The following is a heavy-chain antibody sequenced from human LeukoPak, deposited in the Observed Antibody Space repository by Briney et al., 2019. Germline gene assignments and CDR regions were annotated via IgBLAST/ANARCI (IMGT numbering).Heavy chain of an antibody. D-gene: IGHD3-10*01. CDR2: ISYDRSNE. J-gene: IGHJ4*02. CDR3: ARENFYGSGSQYYFDY. Sequence: PGTSLRLSCAASGFTLSSYGMHWVRQAPGKGLEWVAVISYDRSNEFYTDSVKGRFTISRGNSKNTLYLQMNSLRAEDTAVYYCARENFYGSGSQYYFDYWGQGTLVTVSS. CDR1: GFTLSSYG. V-gene: IGHV3-30*03.